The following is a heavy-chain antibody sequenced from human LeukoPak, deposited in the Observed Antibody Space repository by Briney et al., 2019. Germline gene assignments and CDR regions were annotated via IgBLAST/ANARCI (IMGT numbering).Heavy chain of an antibody. CDR2: THKDGSEK. D-gene: IGHD3-22*01. Sequence: TGGSLRLSCAVSGLTFSSYSMSWVRQAPGKGLEWVANTHKDGSEKNYVDSVKGRFTISRDIAKNSLYLQMDRLRAEDTAVYYCARDCDYYESNTYYDAFDIWGQGTKVTVSS. J-gene: IGHJ3*02. CDR1: GLTFSSYS. CDR3: ARDCDYYESNTYYDAFDI. V-gene: IGHV3-7*01.